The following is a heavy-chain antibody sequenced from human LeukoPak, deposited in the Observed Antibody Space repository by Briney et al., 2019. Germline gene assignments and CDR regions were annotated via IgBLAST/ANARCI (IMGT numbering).Heavy chain of an antibody. CDR1: GGSISGYY. CDR3: AREGSMTGRPFVSIDY. V-gene: IGHV4-4*07. Sequence: KSSETLSLTCTVSGGSISGYYWTWIRQPAGKGLEWIGRIHTSGNTDYNPSLKSRITMSVDTSKNQFSLKLRSVTAADTAVYYCAREGSMTGRPFVSIDYWGQGTLVTVSS. D-gene: IGHD6-6*01. J-gene: IGHJ4*02. CDR2: IHTSGNT.